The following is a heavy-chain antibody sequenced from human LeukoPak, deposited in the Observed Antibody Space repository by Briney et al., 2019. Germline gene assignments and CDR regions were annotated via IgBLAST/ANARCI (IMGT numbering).Heavy chain of an antibody. J-gene: IGHJ4*02. CDR3: ASIAAAGTNY. CDR2: ISSSSSYT. CDR1: GFTFSDYY. Sequence: GGSLRLSCAASGFTFSDYYMSWIRQAPGKGLEWVSYISSSSSYTNYADFVKGRFTISRDNAKNSLYLQMNSLRAEDTAVYYCASIAAAGTNYWGQGTLVTVSS. V-gene: IGHV3-11*03. D-gene: IGHD6-13*01.